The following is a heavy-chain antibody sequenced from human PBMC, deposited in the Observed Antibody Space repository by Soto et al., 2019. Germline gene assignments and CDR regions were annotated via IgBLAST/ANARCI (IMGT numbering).Heavy chain of an antibody. CDR2: VYYSGST. J-gene: IGHJ4*02. D-gene: IGHD6-19*01. CDR3: GNVAVAGTADY. V-gene: IGHV4-39*01. Sequence: QLQLQESGPGLVKPSETLSLTCTVSGGSISSSSYYWGWIRQPPGKGLEWIGSVYYSGSTYYNPSLKSRVTISVDTSKNQFSLMLSSVTAADTAVYYCGNVAVAGTADYWGQGALVTVPS. CDR1: GGSISSSSYY.